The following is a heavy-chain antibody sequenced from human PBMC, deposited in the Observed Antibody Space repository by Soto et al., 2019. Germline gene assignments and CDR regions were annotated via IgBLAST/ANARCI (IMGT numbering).Heavy chain of an antibody. CDR2: IYHSGST. CDR1: GGSISSSNW. V-gene: IGHV4-4*02. J-gene: IGHJ4*02. D-gene: IGHD3-22*01. Sequence: PSETLSLTCAVSGGSISSSNWWSWVRQPPGKGLEWIGEIYHSGSTNYNPSLKSRVTISVDKSKNQFSLKLSSVTAADTAVYYCARDPLYYYDSSGLGGNWGQGTLVTVSS. CDR3: ARDPLYYYDSSGLGGN.